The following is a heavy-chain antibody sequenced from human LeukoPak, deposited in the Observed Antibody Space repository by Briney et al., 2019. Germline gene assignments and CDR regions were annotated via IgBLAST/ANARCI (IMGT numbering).Heavy chain of an antibody. J-gene: IGHJ4*02. CDR2: IYTSGST. CDR1: GGSISSYY. V-gene: IGHV4-4*07. Sequence: SETLSLTCTASGGSISSYYWSWIRQPAGKGLEWIGRIYTSGSTNYNPSLKSRVTMSVDTSKNQFSLKLSSVTAADTAVYYCARDRYYYDSSGYRTFDYWGQGTLVTVSS. D-gene: IGHD3-22*01. CDR3: ARDRYYYDSSGYRTFDY.